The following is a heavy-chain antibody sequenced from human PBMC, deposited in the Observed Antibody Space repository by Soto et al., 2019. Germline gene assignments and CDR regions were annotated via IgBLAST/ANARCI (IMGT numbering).Heavy chain of an antibody. CDR2: ISGSGGST. CDR1: RFTFSSYA. J-gene: IGHJ5*02. Sequence: GGSLRLSCAASRFTFSSYAMSWVRQAPGKGLEWVSAISGSGGSTYYADSVKGRFTISRDNSKNTLYLQMNSLRAEDTAVYYCAKDGSGYDILTGYYTNWFDPWGQGTLVTVSS. CDR3: AKDGSGYDILTGYYTNWFDP. V-gene: IGHV3-23*01. D-gene: IGHD3-9*01.